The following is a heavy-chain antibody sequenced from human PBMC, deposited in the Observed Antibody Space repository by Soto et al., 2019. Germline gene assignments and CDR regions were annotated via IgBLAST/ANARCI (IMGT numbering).Heavy chain of an antibody. V-gene: IGHV2-5*01. CDR3: APRFTEISLGPFDY. CDR2: IYWYNDK. D-gene: IGHD3-16*01. CDR1: GFSLSTSAEG. Sequence: QITLKESGPTLVKPTQTLTLTCTFSGFSLSTSAEGVGWIRQPPGKALEWLALIYWYNDKLYSPSLTNRRTTTKDNSKNQVVPTMTNMDPVDTATYYCAPRFTEISLGPFDYWGQGTMVTVSS. J-gene: IGHJ4*02.